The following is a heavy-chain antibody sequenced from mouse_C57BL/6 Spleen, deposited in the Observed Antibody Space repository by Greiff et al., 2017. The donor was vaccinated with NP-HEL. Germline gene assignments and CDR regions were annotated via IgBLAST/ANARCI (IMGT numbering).Heavy chain of an antibody. J-gene: IGHJ1*03. CDR3: TRSVVAPHFDV. CDR2: IDPETGGT. D-gene: IGHD1-1*01. V-gene: IGHV1-15*01. Sequence: QVQLQQSGAELVRPGASVTLSCKASGYTFTDYEMHWVKQTPVHGLEWIGAIDPETGGTAYNQKFKGKAILTADKSSSTAYMELRSLTSEDSAVYYCTRSVVAPHFDVWGTGTTVTVSS. CDR1: GYTFTDYE.